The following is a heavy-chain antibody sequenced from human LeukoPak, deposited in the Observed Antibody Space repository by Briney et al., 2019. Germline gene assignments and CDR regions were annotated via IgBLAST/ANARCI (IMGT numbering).Heavy chain of an antibody. V-gene: IGHV4-61*05. J-gene: IGHJ4*02. CDR1: GGFISSSSYY. Sequence: SETLSLTCTVSGGFISSSSYYWSWIRQPPGKGLEWIGYIYYSGSTNYNPSLKSRVTISVDTSKNQFSLKLSSVTAADTAVYYCARYSGSYSYYFDYWGQGTLVTVSS. CDR3: ARYSGSYSYYFDY. D-gene: IGHD1-26*01. CDR2: IYYSGST.